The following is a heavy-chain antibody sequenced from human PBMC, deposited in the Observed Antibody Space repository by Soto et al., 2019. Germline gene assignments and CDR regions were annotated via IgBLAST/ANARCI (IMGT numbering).Heavy chain of an antibody. J-gene: IGHJ5*02. CDR2: SNAATGST. CDR1: YTFSNYS. CDR3: AGGHQAGSWTIHH. V-gene: IGHV1-3*01. Sequence: QVQLVQSAPEVKKPGASVRVSCKYTFSNYSLHWVRQSPGQRLEWLGCSNAATGSTEYSQRFRDRVTIYRDTSANTVYMEMSGLRFEDTAVYFCAGGHQAGSWTIHHWGQGTLVTVSP. D-gene: IGHD6-13*01.